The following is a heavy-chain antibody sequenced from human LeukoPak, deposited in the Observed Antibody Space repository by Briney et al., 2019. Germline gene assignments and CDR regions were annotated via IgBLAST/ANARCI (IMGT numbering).Heavy chain of an antibody. CDR1: GFTFSSYA. Sequence: GGSLRLSCAASGFTFSSYAMHWVRQAPGKGLEWVAVISYDGSNKYYADSVKGRFTISRDNSKNTLYLQMNSLRAEDTAVYYCARGDSPTITIFGVVIKGYMDVWGKGTTVTVSS. D-gene: IGHD3-3*01. CDR3: ARGDSPTITIFGVVIKGYMDV. J-gene: IGHJ6*03. CDR2: ISYDGSNK. V-gene: IGHV3-30-3*01.